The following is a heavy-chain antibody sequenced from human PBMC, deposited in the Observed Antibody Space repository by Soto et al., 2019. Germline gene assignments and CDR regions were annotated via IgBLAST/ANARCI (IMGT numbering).Heavy chain of an antibody. CDR3: ARGRDVRYFDWFPLYYYYGMDV. CDR1: GGSFSGYY. D-gene: IGHD3-9*01. Sequence: SETLSLTCAVYGGSFSGYYWSWIRQPPGKGLEWIGEINHSGSTNYNPSLKSRVTISVDTSKNQFSLKLSSVTAADTAVYYCARGRDVRYFDWFPLYYYYGMDVWGQGTTVTVSS. V-gene: IGHV4-34*01. J-gene: IGHJ6*02. CDR2: INHSGST.